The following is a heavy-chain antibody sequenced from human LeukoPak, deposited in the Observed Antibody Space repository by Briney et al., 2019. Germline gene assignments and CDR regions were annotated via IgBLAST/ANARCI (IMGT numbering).Heavy chain of an antibody. D-gene: IGHD1-26*01. J-gene: IGHJ6*04. CDR3: ASGDEWELVHAMDD. CDR2: ISWNSGSI. Sequence: SLTLSSAASAFTFDDYAMHWVRHAPGDGMEWVSGISWNSGSIGYTDSVKGRFTISRDNAKNSLYLQMNSLRAEDTALYYCASGDEWELVHAMDDWGKGTTVTVSS. V-gene: IGHV3-9*01. CDR1: AFTFDDYA.